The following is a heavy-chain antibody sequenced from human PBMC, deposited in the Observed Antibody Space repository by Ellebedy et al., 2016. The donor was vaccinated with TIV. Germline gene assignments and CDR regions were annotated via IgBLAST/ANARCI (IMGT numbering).Heavy chain of an antibody. Sequence: SETLSLTXTVSGGSISSGDYYWSWIRQPPGKGLEWIGYIYYSGSTYYNPSLKSRITISVDTSKNQFSLKLSSVTAADTAVYYCARLYGSGSYGGMDVWGQGTTVTVSS. CDR3: ARLYGSGSYGGMDV. V-gene: IGHV4-30-4*01. D-gene: IGHD3-10*01. J-gene: IGHJ6*02. CDR2: IYYSGST. CDR1: GGSISSGDYY.